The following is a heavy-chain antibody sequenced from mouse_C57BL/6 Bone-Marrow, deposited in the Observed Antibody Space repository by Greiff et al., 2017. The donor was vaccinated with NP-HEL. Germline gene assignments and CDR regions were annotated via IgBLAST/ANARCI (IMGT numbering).Heavy chain of an antibody. CDR2: ISSGSSTI. CDR3: ARPDYDYGFAY. D-gene: IGHD2-4*01. V-gene: IGHV5-17*01. J-gene: IGHJ3*01. CDR1: GFTFSDYG. Sequence: EVQLVESGGGLVKPGGSLKLSCAASGFTFSDYGMHWVRQAPEKGLEWVAYISSGSSTIYYADTVTGRFTISRDNAKNTLFLQMTSLRSEDTAMYYCARPDYDYGFAYWGQGTLVTVSA.